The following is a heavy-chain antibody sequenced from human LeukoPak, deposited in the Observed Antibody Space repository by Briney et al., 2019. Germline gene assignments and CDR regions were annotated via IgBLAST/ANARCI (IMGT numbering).Heavy chain of an antibody. Sequence: SETLSLTCTVSGGSISSYYWSWIRQPPGKGLEWIGYIYYSGSTNYNPSLKSRVTISVDTSKNQFSLKLSSVTAADTAVYYCARVITIFGVVPVVGWFDPWGQGTLVTVSS. CDR3: ARVITIFGVVPVVGWFDP. J-gene: IGHJ5*02. CDR2: IYYSGST. CDR1: GGSISSYY. D-gene: IGHD3-3*01. V-gene: IGHV4-59*01.